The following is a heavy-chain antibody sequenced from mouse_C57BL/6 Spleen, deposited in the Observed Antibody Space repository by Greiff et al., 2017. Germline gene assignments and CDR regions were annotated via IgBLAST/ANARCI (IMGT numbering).Heavy chain of an antibody. D-gene: IGHD3-1*01. J-gene: IGHJ3*01. CDR2: ISSGSSPI. CDR1: GFTFSDYG. CDR3: SWPTAGPWFAY. V-gene: IGHV5-17*01. Sequence: ELQLVESGGGLVKPGGSLKLSCAASGFTFSDYGMHWVRQAPEKGLEWVADISSGSSPIYYADTVKGRFTISRNNSKNTLFLQMTILRSEDTAMYYWSWPTAGPWFAYWGQVALVTVSA.